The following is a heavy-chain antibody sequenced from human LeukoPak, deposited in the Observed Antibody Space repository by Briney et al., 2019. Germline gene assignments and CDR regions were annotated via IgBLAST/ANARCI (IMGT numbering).Heavy chain of an antibody. CDR1: GGTFSSYA. V-gene: IGHV1-69*13. J-gene: IGHJ6*03. CDR2: IIPTFGTA. Sequence: VASVTVSCKASGGTFSSYAISWVRQAPGQGLEWMGGIIPTFGTANYAQKFQGRVTITADESTSTAYMELSSLRSEDTAVYYCARGVVLGITGTPGLLDYMDVWGKGTTVTVSS. D-gene: IGHD1-20*01. CDR3: ARGVVLGITGTPGLLDYMDV.